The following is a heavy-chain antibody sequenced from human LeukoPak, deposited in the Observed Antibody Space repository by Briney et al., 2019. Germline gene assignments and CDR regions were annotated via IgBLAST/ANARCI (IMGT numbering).Heavy chain of an antibody. Sequence: SVKVTCKASGGTFSSYAISWVRQAPGQGLEWMGRIIPILGIANYAQKFQGRVTITADKSTSTTYMELSSLRSEDTAVYYCASAKYYYYGMDVWGQGTTVTVSS. J-gene: IGHJ6*02. D-gene: IGHD4/OR15-4a*01. CDR3: ASAKYYYYGMDV. CDR1: GGTFSSYA. V-gene: IGHV1-69*04. CDR2: IIPILGIA.